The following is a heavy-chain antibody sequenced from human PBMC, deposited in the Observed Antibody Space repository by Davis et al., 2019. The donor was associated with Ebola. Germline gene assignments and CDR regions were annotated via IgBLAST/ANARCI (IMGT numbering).Heavy chain of an antibody. V-gene: IGHV1-2*06. CDR2: INPNSGGT. CDR3: ARDGVITPFDY. J-gene: IGHJ4*02. D-gene: IGHD3-22*01. CDR1: GYTFTSYY. Sequence: ASVKVSCKASGYTFTSYYMHWVRQAPGQGLEWMGRINPNSGGTNYAQKFQGRVTMTRDTSISTAYMELRSLRSDDTAVYYCARDGVITPFDYWGQGTLVTVSS.